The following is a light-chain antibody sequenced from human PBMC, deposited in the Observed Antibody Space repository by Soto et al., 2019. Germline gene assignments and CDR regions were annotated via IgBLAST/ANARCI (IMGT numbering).Light chain of an antibody. Sequence: DIQMTQSPSTLSASVADRVTITCRASQGIGNWLAWYQQKPGKDPKLLIYKASNLESGVPSRFSGSGSGTEFTLTISSLQPDDFATYYCQQYNWTFGQGTKVEIK. V-gene: IGKV1-5*03. J-gene: IGKJ1*01. CDR2: KAS. CDR1: QGIGNW. CDR3: QQYNWT.